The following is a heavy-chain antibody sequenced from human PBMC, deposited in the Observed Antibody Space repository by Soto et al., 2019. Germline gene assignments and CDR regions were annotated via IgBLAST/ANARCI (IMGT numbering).Heavy chain of an antibody. CDR3: AEGGGGSWSLTARIDF. Sequence: EVQLLESGGGLVQPGGSLRLSCAASGFTFNSYAMSWVRQAPGKGLEWVSAISGGGDTTSYADSVKGRFTISRDGSKNTLNLQMNSLRAEDTVLYYCAEGGGGSWSLTARIDFWGQGTLVTFSS. CDR1: GFTFNSYA. CDR2: ISGGGDTT. D-gene: IGHD3-10*01. V-gene: IGHV3-23*01. J-gene: IGHJ4*02.